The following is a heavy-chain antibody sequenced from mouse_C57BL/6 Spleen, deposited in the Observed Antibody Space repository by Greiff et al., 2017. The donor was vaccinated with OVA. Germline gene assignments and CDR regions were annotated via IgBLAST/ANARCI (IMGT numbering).Heavy chain of an antibody. CDR2: IDPETGGT. Sequence: QVQLKESGAELVRPGASVTLSCKASGYTFTDYEMHWVKQTPVHGLEWIGAIDPETGGTAYNQKFKGKAILTADKSSSTAYMELRSLTSEDSAVYYCTTRGDWGQWTLVTVSA. V-gene: IGHV1-15*01. D-gene: IGHD3-3*01. CDR3: TTRGD. J-gene: IGHJ3*01. CDR1: GYTFTDYE.